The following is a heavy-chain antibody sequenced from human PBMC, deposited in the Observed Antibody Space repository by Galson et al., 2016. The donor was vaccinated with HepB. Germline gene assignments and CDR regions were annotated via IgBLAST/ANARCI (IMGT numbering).Heavy chain of an antibody. V-gene: IGHV1-18*04. CDR2: LNAYNGNT. Sequence: SVKVSCKASGHTFISNSVTWVRQAPGQGLEWMGWLNAYNGNTHYAQNLQGRVTMTTETSTNTAYMELRSLRPDDTAVYYCATYQEGSGRVCFDPWGQGTLVTVSS. J-gene: IGHJ5*02. D-gene: IGHD3-10*01. CDR3: ATYQEGSGRVCFDP. CDR1: GHTFISNS.